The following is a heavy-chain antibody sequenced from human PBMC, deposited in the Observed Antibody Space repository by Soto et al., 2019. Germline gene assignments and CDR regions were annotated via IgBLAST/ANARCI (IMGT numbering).Heavy chain of an antibody. CDR2: IYYRGTT. CDR1: GDSIGRYY. J-gene: IGHJ4*02. CDR3: ARDYGDYQFDY. Sequence: PSETLSLTCSVSGDSIGRYYWGWIRQPPGKGLEWIGNIYYRGTTYYNPSLKSRVTISVDTSKNQFSLKLASVTAADTAVYYCARDYGDYQFDYWGQGTLVTVSS. V-gene: IGHV4-39*02. D-gene: IGHD4-17*01.